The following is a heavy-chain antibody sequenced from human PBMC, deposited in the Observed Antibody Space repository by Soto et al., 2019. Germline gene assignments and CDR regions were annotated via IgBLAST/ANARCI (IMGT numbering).Heavy chain of an antibody. CDR1: GFTFSSYA. V-gene: IGHV3-30-3*01. J-gene: IGHJ5*02. Sequence: QVQLVESGGGVVQPGRSLRLSCAASGFTFSSYAMHWVRQAPGKGLEWVPVISYDGSNKYYADSVKDRFTISRDNYKNTLYLQMNSLRAEDTAVYYCARDRDGYNYVDWFDLWGQGTLVTVSS. CDR3: ARDRDGYNYVDWFDL. D-gene: IGHD5-12*01. CDR2: ISYDGSNK.